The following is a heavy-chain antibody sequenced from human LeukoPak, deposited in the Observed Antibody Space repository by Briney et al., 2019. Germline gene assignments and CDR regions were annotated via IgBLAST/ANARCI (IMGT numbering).Heavy chain of an antibody. D-gene: IGHD1-26*01. CDR3: ARDLEQWETRGDYYYGMDV. V-gene: IGHV7-4-1*02. CDR1: GYTFTSYA. Sequence: GASVKVSCKASGYTFTSYAMNWVRQAPGQGLEWMGWINTNTGNPTYAQGFTGRFVFSLDTSVSTAYLQISSLKAEDTAVYYCARDLEQWETRGDYYYGMDVWGQGTTVTVSS. J-gene: IGHJ6*02. CDR2: INTNTGNP.